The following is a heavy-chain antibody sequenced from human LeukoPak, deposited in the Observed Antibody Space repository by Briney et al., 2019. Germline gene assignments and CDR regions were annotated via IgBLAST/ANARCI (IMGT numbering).Heavy chain of an antibody. Sequence: GGSLRLSCAASGFTFSSYSMNWVRQAPGKGLEWVSYISSSSSTIYYADSVKGRFTISRDNAKNSLYLQMNSLRAEDTAVYYCAREGNLYATYFDYWGQGTLVTVSS. CDR1: GFTFSSYS. CDR3: AREGNLYATYFDY. J-gene: IGHJ4*02. D-gene: IGHD2-2*01. CDR2: ISSSSSTI. V-gene: IGHV3-48*01.